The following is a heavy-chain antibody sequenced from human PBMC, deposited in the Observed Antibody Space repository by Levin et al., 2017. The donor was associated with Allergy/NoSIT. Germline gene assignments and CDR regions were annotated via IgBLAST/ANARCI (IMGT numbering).Heavy chain of an antibody. CDR3: ARGRDGGTSKYHYGLDV. J-gene: IGHJ6*02. D-gene: IGHD4-23*01. V-gene: IGHV4-59*01. CDR1: GDSISTYY. Sequence: GSLRLSCTVSGDSISTYYWSWIRQSPTKGLEWIGYVYYTGSSNYNPSLMSRVTISIDTSKKQLYLKLTSVTAADTAVYYCARGRDGGTSKYHYGLDVWGQGTTVTVSS. CDR2: VYYTGSS.